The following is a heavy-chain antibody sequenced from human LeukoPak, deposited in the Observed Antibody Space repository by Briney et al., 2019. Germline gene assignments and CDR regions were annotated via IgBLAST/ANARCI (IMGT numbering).Heavy chain of an antibody. J-gene: IGHJ4*02. D-gene: IGHD3-22*01. CDR2: INHSGST. CDR1: GGSFSGYY. V-gene: IGHV4-34*01. Sequence: SETLSLTCAVYGGSFSGYYWSWIRQPPGKGLEWIGEINHSGSTNYNPSLKSRVTISVDTSKNQFSLKLSSVTAADTAVYYCARGLSSSGYYYGDHYWGQGTLVTVSS. CDR3: ARGLSSSGYYYGDHY.